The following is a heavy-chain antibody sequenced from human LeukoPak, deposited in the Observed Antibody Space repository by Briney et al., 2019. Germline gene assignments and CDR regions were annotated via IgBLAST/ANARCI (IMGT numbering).Heavy chain of an antibody. CDR3: TRAEIVGATFFDY. V-gene: IGHV3-49*04. CDR1: GFTFSSYW. J-gene: IGHJ4*02. Sequence: GSLRLSCAASGFTFSSYWMNWVRQAPGKGLEWVGFIRSKAYGGTTEYAASVKGRFTISRDDSKSIAYLQMNSLKTEDTAVYYCTRAEIVGATFFDYWGQGTLVTVSS. CDR2: IRSKAYGGTT. D-gene: IGHD1-26*01.